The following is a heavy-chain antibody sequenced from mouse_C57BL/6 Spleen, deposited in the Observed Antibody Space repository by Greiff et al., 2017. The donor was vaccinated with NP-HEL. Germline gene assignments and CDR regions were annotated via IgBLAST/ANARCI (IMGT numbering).Heavy chain of an antibody. CDR3: ARAYYYGSSYGWYFDV. CDR1: GYSITSGYY. D-gene: IGHD1-1*01. CDR2: ISYDGSN. V-gene: IGHV3-6*01. Sequence: ESGPGLVKPSQSLSLTCSVTGYSITSGYYWNWIRQFPGNKLEWMGYISYDGSNNYNPSLKNRISITRDTSKNQFFLKLNSVTTEDTATYYCARAYYYGSSYGWYFDVWGTGTTVTVSS. J-gene: IGHJ1*03.